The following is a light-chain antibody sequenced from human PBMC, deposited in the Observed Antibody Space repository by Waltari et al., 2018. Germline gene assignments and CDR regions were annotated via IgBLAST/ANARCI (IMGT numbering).Light chain of an antibody. Sequence: QSVLTQPPSVSGPPRQRVPLSSTGRSSHLAAGYNAHRYRKLPGTGPKLPIYRNLIRASGVPDRCSGAKSGTTASLAITGLQAEDEATYYCQSHDRILSGSVGFGGGTKLTVL. V-gene: IGLV1-40*01. J-gene: IGLJ3*02. CDR3: QSHDRILSGSVG. CDR2: RNL. CDR1: SSHLAAGYN.